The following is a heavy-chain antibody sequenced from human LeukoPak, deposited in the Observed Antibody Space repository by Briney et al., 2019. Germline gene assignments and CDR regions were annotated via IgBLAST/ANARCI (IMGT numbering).Heavy chain of an antibody. J-gene: IGHJ4*02. CDR1: GGSFSGYY. CDR2: INHSGST. CDR3: ARGGGKGLVV. D-gene: IGHD3/OR15-3a*01. V-gene: IGHV4-34*01. Sequence: SETLSLTCAVYGGSFSGYYWTWIRQPPGKGLEWIGEINHSGSTNYNPSLKSRVTISVDTSKNQFSLKLSSVTAADTAVYCCARGGGKGLVVWGQGTLVTVSS.